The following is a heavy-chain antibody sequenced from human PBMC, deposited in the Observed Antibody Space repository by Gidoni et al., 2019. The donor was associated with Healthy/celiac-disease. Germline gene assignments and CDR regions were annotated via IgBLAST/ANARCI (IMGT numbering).Heavy chain of an antibody. J-gene: IGHJ4*02. Sequence: EVQLVETGGGLIQPGGSLRLSCAASGFTVSSNYRSWVRQAPGKGLEWVSVIYSGGSTYYADSVKGRFTISRDNSKNTLYLQMNSLRAEDTAVYYCAREGVCSGGSCYFDYWGQGTLVTVSS. CDR1: GFTVSSNY. CDR2: IYSGGST. D-gene: IGHD2-15*01. V-gene: IGHV3-53*02. CDR3: AREGVCSGGSCYFDY.